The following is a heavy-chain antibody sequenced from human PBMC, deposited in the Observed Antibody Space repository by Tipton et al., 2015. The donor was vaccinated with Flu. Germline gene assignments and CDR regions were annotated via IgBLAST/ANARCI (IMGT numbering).Heavy chain of an antibody. CDR2: VSRSGST. D-gene: IGHD4-11*01. J-gene: IGHJ5*02. Sequence: TLSLTCAVSGDSISSDYHWGWIRQFPGKGLEWIGTVSRSGSTVYNPSLTSRVTISIDRSNNQFSLNLKSVTAADMAVYYCARRDYSNYVSDPKSWFEPWGQGTLVAVSS. CDR1: GDSISSDYH. V-gene: IGHV4-38-2*01. CDR3: ARRDYSNYVSDPKSWFEP.